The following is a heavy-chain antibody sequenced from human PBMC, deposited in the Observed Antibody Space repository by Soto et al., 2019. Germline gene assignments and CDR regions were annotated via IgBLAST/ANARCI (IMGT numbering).Heavy chain of an antibody. V-gene: IGHV4-30-4*01. CDR1: GGSVSSGDYF. D-gene: IGHD5-12*01. J-gene: IGHJ4*02. CDR2: IYDSGSS. CDR3: AREKGYISGPKNFDS. Sequence: TLSLTCTVSGGSVSSGDYFGSWIRQPPGKGLEWIGYIYDSGSSYYNPSLKSRVTMSVDTSKNQFSLKLRSVTAADTAMYYCAREKGYISGPKNFDSWGQGTLVTVSS.